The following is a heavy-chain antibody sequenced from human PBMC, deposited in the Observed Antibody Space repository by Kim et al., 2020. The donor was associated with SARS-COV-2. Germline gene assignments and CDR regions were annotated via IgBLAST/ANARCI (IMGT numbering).Heavy chain of an antibody. Sequence: GGSLRLSCAASGFTFSAHALHWVRQAPGKGLEWVAHIAYDGSHISYPDSVKGRFIISRDNTKYTLFLQMNSLRPEDTAVYYCLAEIGSRSFDHWGQGTPVTVSS. CDR2: IAYDGSHI. CDR1: GFTFSAHA. V-gene: IGHV3-30*04. J-gene: IGHJ4*02. CDR3: LAEIGSRSFDH. D-gene: IGHD3-10*01.